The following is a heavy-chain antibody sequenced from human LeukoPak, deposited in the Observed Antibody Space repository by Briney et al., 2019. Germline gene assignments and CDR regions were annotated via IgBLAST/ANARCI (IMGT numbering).Heavy chain of an antibody. CDR3: AKGDTGMVRRYYFSD. Sequence: GGSLRLFCAASGFTFSNYAMGWVRQAPGKGLEWVSVISGSGGSTYYADSVKGQFTIFRDNSKNTVYLQMNSLRADDTAVYYCAKGDTGMVRRYYFSDWGQGTLVTVSS. V-gene: IGHV3-23*01. CDR1: GFTFSNYA. J-gene: IGHJ4*02. CDR2: ISGSGGST. D-gene: IGHD5-18*01.